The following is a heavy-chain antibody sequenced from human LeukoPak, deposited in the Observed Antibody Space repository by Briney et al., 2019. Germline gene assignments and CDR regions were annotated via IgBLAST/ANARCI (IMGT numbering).Heavy chain of an antibody. CDR1: GFTFDDYA. CDR3: AKDASGSYYDEAFDI. D-gene: IGHD1-26*01. Sequence: GGSLRLSCAASGFTFDDYAMHWVRQAPGKGLEWVSGISWNSGSIGYADSVKGRFTISRDNAKNSLYLQMNSLRAGDMALYYCAKDASGSYYDEAFDIWGQGTLVTVSS. V-gene: IGHV3-9*03. J-gene: IGHJ3*02. CDR2: ISWNSGSI.